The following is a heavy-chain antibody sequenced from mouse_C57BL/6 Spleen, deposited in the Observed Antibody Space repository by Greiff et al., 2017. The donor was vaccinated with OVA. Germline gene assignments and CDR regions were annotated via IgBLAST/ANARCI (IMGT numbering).Heavy chain of an antibody. V-gene: IGHV1-82*01. J-gene: IGHJ3*01. CDR2: IYPGDGDT. CDR1: GYAFSSSW. CDR3: AREREIYDYTAWFAY. D-gene: IGHD2-4*01. Sequence: QVQLQQSGPELVKPGASVKISCKASGYAFSSSWMNWVKQRPGKGLEWIGRIYPGDGDTNYNGKFKGKATLTADKSSSTAYMQLSSLTSEDSAVYFCAREREIYDYTAWFAYWGQGTLVTVSA.